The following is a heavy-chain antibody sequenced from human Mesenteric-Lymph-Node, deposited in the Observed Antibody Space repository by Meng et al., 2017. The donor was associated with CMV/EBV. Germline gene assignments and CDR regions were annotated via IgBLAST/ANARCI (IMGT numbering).Heavy chain of an antibody. V-gene: IGHV4-34*01. D-gene: IGHD3-3*01. Sequence: SETLSLTCAVYGASFSGHYWSWVRQIPGKGLEWIGEINHSGITDYNPSLKSRVTISVDTSKNQFSLKLSSVTAADTAVYYCARGDITIFGVVMPDYFDYWGQGTLVTVSS. CDR1: GASFSGHY. CDR3: ARGDITIFGVVMPDYFDY. J-gene: IGHJ4*02. CDR2: INHSGIT.